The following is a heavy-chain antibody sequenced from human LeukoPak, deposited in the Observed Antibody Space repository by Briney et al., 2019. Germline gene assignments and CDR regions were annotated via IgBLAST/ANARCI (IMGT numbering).Heavy chain of an antibody. CDR2: INKDGSEE. CDR1: GFTFSRYW. Sequence: GGSLRLSCAGSGFTFSRYWMTWVRQAPGKGLEWVANINKDGSEEYYVDSMKGRFTISRDNSKNTLYLQMNSLRAEDTAVYYCAKAPRSSNYGGNSYYFDYWGQGTLVTVSS. D-gene: IGHD4-23*01. J-gene: IGHJ4*02. V-gene: IGHV3-7*03. CDR3: AKAPRSSNYGGNSYYFDY.